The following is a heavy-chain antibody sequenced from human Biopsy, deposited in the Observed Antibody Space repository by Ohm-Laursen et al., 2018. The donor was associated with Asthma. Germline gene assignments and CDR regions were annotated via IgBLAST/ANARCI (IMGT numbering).Heavy chain of an antibody. V-gene: IGHV4-61*01. Sequence: VTLSLTCTVSGGSVSTGSYYWSWIRQPPGKGLEWLGYIYYTGSDNYNPSLKSRVTISVDTSKNQFSLRLNSVTTAGTAVYYCARGPNYHGSGRAPIGMDVWGQGTTVTVSS. CDR2: IYYTGSD. CDR1: GGSVSTGSYY. J-gene: IGHJ6*02. CDR3: ARGPNYHGSGRAPIGMDV. D-gene: IGHD3-10*01.